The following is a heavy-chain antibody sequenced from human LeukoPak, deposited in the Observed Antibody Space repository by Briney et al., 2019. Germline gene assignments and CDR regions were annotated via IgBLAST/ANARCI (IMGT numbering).Heavy chain of an antibody. CDR2: ISGSGGST. J-gene: IGHJ4*02. CDR1: GFTFSSYA. Sequence: TWGSLRLSCAASGFTFSSYAMSWVSQAPGKGLEWVSAISGSGGSTYYADSVKGRFTISRDNSKNTLYLQMNSLRAEDTAVYYCAKESLTGYFDWLSYFDYWGQGTLVTVSS. CDR3: AKESLTGYFDWLSYFDY. V-gene: IGHV3-23*01. D-gene: IGHD3-9*01.